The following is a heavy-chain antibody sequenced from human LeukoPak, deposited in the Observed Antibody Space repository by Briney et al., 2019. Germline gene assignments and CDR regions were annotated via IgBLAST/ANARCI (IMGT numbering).Heavy chain of an antibody. CDR2: IYNSGST. D-gene: IGHD6-13*01. V-gene: IGHV4-59*01. CDR3: ARGVVAAAGRTFDF. Sequence: SETLSLTCTVSGDSFSYFYWSWIRQPPGKGLEWIGYIYNSGSTNYNPSLKSRVTISLDTSKDQFSLKLSSVTAADTAVYYCARGVVAAAGRTFDFWGQGTLVTVSS. CDR1: GDSFSYFY. J-gene: IGHJ4*02.